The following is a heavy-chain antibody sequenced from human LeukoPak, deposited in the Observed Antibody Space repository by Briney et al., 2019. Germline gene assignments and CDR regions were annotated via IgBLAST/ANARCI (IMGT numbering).Heavy chain of an antibody. J-gene: IGHJ2*01. V-gene: IGHV3-21*01. D-gene: IGHD3-22*01. CDR1: GFTFSSYS. CDR2: ISSSSSYI. CDR3: ARVHGYYDSSGYLYWYFDL. Sequence: GGSLRLSCAASGFTFSSYSMNWVRQAPGKGLEWVSSISSSSSYIYYADSVKGRFTISRDNAKNSLYLQMNSLRAEDTAVYYCARVHGYYDSSGYLYWYFDLWGRGTLVTVSS.